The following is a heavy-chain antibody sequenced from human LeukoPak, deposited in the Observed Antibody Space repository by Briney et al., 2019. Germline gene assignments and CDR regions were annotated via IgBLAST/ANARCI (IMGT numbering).Heavy chain of an antibody. V-gene: IGHV4-59*08. CDR1: GGSINISY. CDR3: ARSGVFTGYDAFDI. J-gene: IGHJ3*02. Sequence: SETLSLTCTVSGGSINISYWSWIRQPPGKGLEWIGYIYYRGSTNYNPSLKSRVTISVDTSKNQYSLKLSSVTAADTAVYYCARSGVFTGYDAFDIWGQGTRVTVSS. D-gene: IGHD6-13*01. CDR2: IYYRGST.